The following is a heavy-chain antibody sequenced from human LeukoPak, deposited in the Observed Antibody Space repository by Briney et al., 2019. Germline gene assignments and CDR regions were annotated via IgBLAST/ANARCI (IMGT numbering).Heavy chain of an antibody. J-gene: IGHJ5*02. CDR3: ARAGYCSGGSCYRELSWFDP. V-gene: IGHV3-72*01. CDR2: TRNKANSYTT. D-gene: IGHD2-15*01. CDR1: GFTFSDHY. Sequence: GGSLRLSCAASGFTFSDHYMDWVRQAPGKGLEWVGRTRNKANSYTTEYAASVKGRFTISRDDSKNSLYLQMNSLRAEDTAVYYCARAGYCSGGSCYRELSWFDPWGQGTLVTVSS.